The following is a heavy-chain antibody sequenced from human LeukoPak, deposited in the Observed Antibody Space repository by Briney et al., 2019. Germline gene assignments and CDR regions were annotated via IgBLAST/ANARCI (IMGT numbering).Heavy chain of an antibody. CDR3: ARGNGGASAKGRLTYYFDY. J-gene: IGHJ4*02. CDR1: GGSISSGGYY. CDR2: IYYSGST. Sequence: SETLSLTCTVSGGSISSGGYYWSWIRQHPGKGLEWIGYIYYSGSTYYNPSLKSRVTISVDTSKNQFSLKLSSVTAADTAVYYCARGNGGASAKGRLTYYFDYWGQGTLVTVSS. V-gene: IGHV4-31*03. D-gene: IGHD3-10*01.